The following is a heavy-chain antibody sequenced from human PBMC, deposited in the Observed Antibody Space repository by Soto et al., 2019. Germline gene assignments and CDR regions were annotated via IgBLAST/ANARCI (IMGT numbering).Heavy chain of an antibody. CDR2: IKQDGSEK. CDR1: TFCSYW. D-gene: IGHD3-16*01. J-gene: IGHJ3*02. V-gene: IGHV3-7*01. CDR3: ARVQINDYIWGSYPNRGAFDI. Sequence: TFCSYWMSWVRQAPGKGLEWVANIKQDGSEKYYVDSVKGRFTISRDNAKNSLYLQMNSLRAEDTAVYYCARVQINDYIWGSYPNRGAFDIWGQGTMVTVSS.